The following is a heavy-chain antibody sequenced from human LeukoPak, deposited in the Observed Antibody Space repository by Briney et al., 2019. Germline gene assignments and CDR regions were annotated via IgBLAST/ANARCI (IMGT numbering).Heavy chain of an antibody. CDR2: ISGSGGST. J-gene: IGHJ3*02. CDR3: AKDQGLVVVAATDAFDI. CDR1: GFTSSSYA. V-gene: IGHV3-23*01. D-gene: IGHD2-15*01. Sequence: QPGGSLRLSCAASGFTSSSYAMSWVRQAPGKGLEWVSAISGSGGSTYYADSVKGRFTISRDNSKNTLYLQMNSLRAEDTAVYYCAKDQGLVVVAATDAFDIWGQGTMVTVSS.